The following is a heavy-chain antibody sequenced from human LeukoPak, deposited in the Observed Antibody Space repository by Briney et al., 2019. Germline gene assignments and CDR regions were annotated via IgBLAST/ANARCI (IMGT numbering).Heavy chain of an antibody. CDR2: ISYDGSNK. V-gene: IGHV3-30-3*01. CDR3: AKVEGASKASVY. J-gene: IGHJ4*02. D-gene: IGHD1-1*01. Sequence: GGSLRLSCAASGFFSGYAMHWVRQAPGKGLEWVAVISYDGSNKYYADSVKGRFTISRDNSKNTLYLQMNSLRAEDTAVYYCAKVEGASKASVYWGQGALVTVSS. CDR1: GFFSGYA.